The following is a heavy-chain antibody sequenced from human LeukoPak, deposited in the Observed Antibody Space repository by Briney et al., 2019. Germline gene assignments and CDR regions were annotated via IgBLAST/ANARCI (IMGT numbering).Heavy chain of an antibody. CDR2: ISWNSGSV. V-gene: IGHV3-9*01. Sequence: PGGSVRLSCAASGFNFDDYAMHWVRQAPGKGLEWVSGISWNSGSVGYADSVKGRFTISRDNAKNTLYLQMNSLRAEDTAVYYCASSSPTVVSDTYYYYAMDVWGQGTTVTVSS. J-gene: IGHJ6*02. CDR3: ASSSPTVVSDTYYYYAMDV. CDR1: GFNFDDYA. D-gene: IGHD4-23*01.